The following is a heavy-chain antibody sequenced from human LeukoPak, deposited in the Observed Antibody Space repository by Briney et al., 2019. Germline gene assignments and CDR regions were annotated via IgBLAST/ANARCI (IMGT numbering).Heavy chain of an antibody. D-gene: IGHD6-19*01. CDR3: ARGSSSGWYVDY. J-gene: IGHJ4*02. V-gene: IGHV4-38-2*01. CDR1: GYSISSGYY. CDR2: IYHSGST. Sequence: SETLSLTCAVSGYSISSGYYWGWIRQPPGKGLEWIGSIYHSGSTYYNPSLKSRVTISVDTSKNQLSLKLSSVTAADTAVYYCARGSSSGWYVDYWGQGTLVTVSS.